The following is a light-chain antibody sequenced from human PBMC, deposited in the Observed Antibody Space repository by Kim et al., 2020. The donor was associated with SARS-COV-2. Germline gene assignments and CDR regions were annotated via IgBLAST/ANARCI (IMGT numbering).Light chain of an antibody. CDR3: QQYDTSSWT. J-gene: IGKJ1*01. V-gene: IGKV3-20*01. CDR2: GAS. CDR1: QSVSSNY. Sequence: EIVLTQSPDTLSLSPGERATLSCRASQSVSSNYLAWYQQKPGQAPRLLMYGASSRATGIPDRFSGSGSGTDFTLTISRLEPEDFAVYYCQQYDTSSWTFGQGTKLEI.